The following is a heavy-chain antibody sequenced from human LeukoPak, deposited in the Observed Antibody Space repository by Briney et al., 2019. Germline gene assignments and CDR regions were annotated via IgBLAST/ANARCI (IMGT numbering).Heavy chain of an antibody. J-gene: IGHJ4*02. V-gene: IGHV4-39*07. Sequence: SETLSLTCTVSGGSISSSSYYWGWVRQSPGKGLEWIGSVYYSGNTYYIPPLKSRITISRDTSKNQFSLKLSSVTAADTAVYYCARTARGLVSSWFDYWGQGTLVTVSS. CDR1: GGSISSSSYY. CDR3: ARTARGLVSSWFDY. CDR2: VYYSGNT. D-gene: IGHD6-13*01.